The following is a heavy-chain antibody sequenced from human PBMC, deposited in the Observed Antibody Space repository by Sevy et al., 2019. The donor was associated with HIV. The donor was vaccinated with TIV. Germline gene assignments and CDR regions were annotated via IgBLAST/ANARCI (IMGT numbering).Heavy chain of an antibody. CDR3: ARVSFYDFWSGYDYYYGMDV. Sequence: SETLSLTCAVYGGSFSGYYWSWIRQPPGKGLEWIGEINHSGSTNYNPSLKSRVTISVDTSKNQFSLKLSSVTAADTAVYYCARVSFYDFWSGYDYYYGMDVWGQGTTVTVSS. CDR1: GGSFSGYY. D-gene: IGHD3-3*01. V-gene: IGHV4-34*01. J-gene: IGHJ6*02. CDR2: INHSGST.